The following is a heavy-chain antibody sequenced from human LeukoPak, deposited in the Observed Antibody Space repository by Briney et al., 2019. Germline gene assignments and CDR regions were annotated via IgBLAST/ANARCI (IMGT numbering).Heavy chain of an antibody. CDR1: GGSISSYY. CDR3: ARVTALRYFDWSYNWFDP. CDR2: IYYSGST. D-gene: IGHD3-9*01. V-gene: IGHV4-59*01. Sequence: SSETLSLTCTVSGGSISSYYWSWIRQPPGKGLEWIGYIYYSGSTNYNPSLKSRVTISVDTSKNQFSLKLSSVTAADTAVYYCARVTALRYFDWSYNWFDPWGQGTLVTVSS. J-gene: IGHJ5*02.